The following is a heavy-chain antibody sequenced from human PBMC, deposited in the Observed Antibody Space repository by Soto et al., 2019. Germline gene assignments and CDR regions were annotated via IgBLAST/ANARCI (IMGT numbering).Heavy chain of an antibody. CDR1: GYTFTTYG. Sequence: QVHLVQSGAEVKKPGASVKVSCKASGYTFTTYGINWVRQAPGQGLVWMGWISAYSGNTNYAQKLQDRVTMTTDTSTSTAYMELRSLRYDDTAVYYCARDQTLLDYWGQGTLVTVSS. CDR2: ISAYSGNT. D-gene: IGHD2-21*01. V-gene: IGHV1-18*01. J-gene: IGHJ4*02. CDR3: ARDQTLLDY.